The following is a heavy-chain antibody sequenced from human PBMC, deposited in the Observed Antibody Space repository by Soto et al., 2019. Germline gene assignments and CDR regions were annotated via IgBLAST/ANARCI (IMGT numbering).Heavy chain of an antibody. CDR1: GGSSGAYH. V-gene: IGHV4-34*01. J-gene: IGHJ2*01. Sequence: GELQQWGTGLLKPSEPLSLNCSVYGGSSGAYHWSWIRPSPGEGLEWIGEFSYSGILNYNPSLKGRVAVSLDTATNHFSLTMTSVTAADTAVYFCAGGPRYWSFALWARGTLVTVS. CDR3: AGGPRYWSFAL. D-gene: IGHD1-20*01. CDR2: FSYSGIL.